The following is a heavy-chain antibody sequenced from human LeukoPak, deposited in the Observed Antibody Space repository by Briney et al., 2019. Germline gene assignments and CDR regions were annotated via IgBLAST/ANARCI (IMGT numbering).Heavy chain of an antibody. CDR1: GFTFSSYG. CDR3: AKSRPKYSSPENYMDV. V-gene: IGHV3-30*02. J-gene: IGHJ6*03. Sequence: GGCLRLSCAASGFTFSSYGMHWVRQAPGKGLEWVAFIRYDGSNKYYADSVKGRFTISRDNSKNTLYLQMNSLRAEDTAVYYCAKSRPKYSSPENYMDVWGKGTTVTVSS. CDR2: IRYDGSNK. D-gene: IGHD6-13*01.